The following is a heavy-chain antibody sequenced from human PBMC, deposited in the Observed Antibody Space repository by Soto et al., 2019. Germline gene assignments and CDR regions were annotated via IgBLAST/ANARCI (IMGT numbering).Heavy chain of an antibody. CDR1: GFTFSSYA. CDR3: AKEGGDIVVVVAATAFDI. D-gene: IGHD2-15*01. Sequence: GGSLRLSCAASGFTFSSYAMNWVRQAPGKGLEWVSAISGSGGSTYYADSVKGRFTISRDNSKNTLYLQMNSLRAEDTAVYYCAKEGGDIVVVVAATAFDIWGQGTMVTVSS. V-gene: IGHV3-23*01. J-gene: IGHJ3*02. CDR2: ISGSGGST.